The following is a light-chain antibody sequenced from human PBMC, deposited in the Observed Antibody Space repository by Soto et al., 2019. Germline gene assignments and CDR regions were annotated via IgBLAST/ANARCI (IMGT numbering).Light chain of an antibody. J-gene: IGKJ1*01. V-gene: IGKV3-15*01. Sequence: EIQMTQSPSTLSASAGDRATLSCRASQSVSSNLAWYQQKPGQAPRLLIYGASTRATGIPARFSGSGSGTEFTLTISSLQPEDFAVYYCQQYNNWPRTFGQGTKVDIK. CDR1: QSVSSN. CDR2: GAS. CDR3: QQYNNWPRT.